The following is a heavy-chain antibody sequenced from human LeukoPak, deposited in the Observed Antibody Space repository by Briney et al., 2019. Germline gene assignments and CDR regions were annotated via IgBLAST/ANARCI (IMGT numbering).Heavy chain of an antibody. CDR1: GYTFTSYY. V-gene: IGHV1-46*01. CDR3: ALLSYGSGSFLDS. Sequence: GASVKVSCKASGYTFTSYYMHWVRQAPGQGLEWMGIINPSGCSTSYAQKFQGRVTMTRDTSTSTVYMELSSLRSEDTAVYYCALLSYGSGSFLDSWGQGTLVTVSS. J-gene: IGHJ4*02. CDR2: INPSGCST. D-gene: IGHD3-10*01.